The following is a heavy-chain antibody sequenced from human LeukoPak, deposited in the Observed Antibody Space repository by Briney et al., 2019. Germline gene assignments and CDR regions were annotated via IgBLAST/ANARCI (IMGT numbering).Heavy chain of an antibody. D-gene: IGHD3-10*01. CDR1: EFSVGSNY. V-gene: IGHV3-21*01. CDR3: ARASTTVGVSINY. J-gene: IGHJ4*02. CDR2: ISSSSSYI. Sequence: GGSLRLSCAASEFSVGSNYMTWVRQAPGKGLEWVSSISSSSSYIYYADSVKGRFTISRDNAKNPLYLQMNSLRAEDTAVYYCARASTTVGVSINYWGQGTLVTVSS.